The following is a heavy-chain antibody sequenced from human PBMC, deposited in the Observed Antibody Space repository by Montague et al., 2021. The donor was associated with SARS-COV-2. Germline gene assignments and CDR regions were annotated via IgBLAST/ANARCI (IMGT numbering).Heavy chain of an antibody. CDR2: ISWNIGSI. Sequence: SLRLSCAACGFTFGDYAMHRVRQAPGKGLEWVSGISWNIGSIGYXYSXKGRFTISRDNAKNSLYLQLNSLRAEDTALYYCAKGDIAYYYYGMDVWGQGTTVTVSS. V-gene: IGHV3-9*01. J-gene: IGHJ6*02. CDR1: GFTFGDYA. CDR3: AKGDIAYYYYGMDV. D-gene: IGHD2-15*01.